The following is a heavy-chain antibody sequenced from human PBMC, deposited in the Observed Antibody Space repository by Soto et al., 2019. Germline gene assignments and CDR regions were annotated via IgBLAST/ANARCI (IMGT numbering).Heavy chain of an antibody. Sequence: SETLSLTCTVSGGSISSGDYYWSWIRQPPGKGLEWIGSIYYSGSTSYNPSLKSRVTISVDTSKNQFSLKLGSVTAAETAVYYCARQAAGSIYYYYYYGMDVWGQGTTVTVS. D-gene: IGHD6-13*01. J-gene: IGHJ6*02. V-gene: IGHV4-39*01. CDR2: IYYSGST. CDR3: ARQAAGSIYYYYYYGMDV. CDR1: GGSISSGDYY.